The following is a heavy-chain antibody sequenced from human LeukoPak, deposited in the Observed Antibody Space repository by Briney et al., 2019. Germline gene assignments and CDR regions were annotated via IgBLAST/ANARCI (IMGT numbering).Heavy chain of an antibody. CDR2: ISGYNGNT. V-gene: IGHV1-18*01. J-gene: IGHJ4*02. CDR1: GYSFTSYG. D-gene: IGHD3-22*01. Sequence: EASVKVSCKASGYSFTSYGSSWVRQAPGQGLECMGWISGYNGNTNYAQRLQGRVTMTTDTSTSTAYMELRSLSSDDTAVYYCARDRPYYYDSSAYYPDFWGQGTLVTVSS. CDR3: ARDRPYYYDSSAYYPDF.